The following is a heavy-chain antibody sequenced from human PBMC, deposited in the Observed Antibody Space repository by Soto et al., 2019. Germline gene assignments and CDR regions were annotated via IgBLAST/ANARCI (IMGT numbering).Heavy chain of an antibody. CDR2: ISYDGSNR. Sequence: PWGSLLLSCASSVFTFSIYAMHWVRQAPGKGLEWVAVISYDGSNRYYADSVKGRFTISRDNSKKTLYLQMNSLRAEDTAVYYCARGSPYDRGNWGQGTLFTVSS. CDR3: ARGSPYDRGN. D-gene: IGHD3-22*01. J-gene: IGHJ4*02. V-gene: IGHV3-30-3*01. CDR1: VFTFSIYA.